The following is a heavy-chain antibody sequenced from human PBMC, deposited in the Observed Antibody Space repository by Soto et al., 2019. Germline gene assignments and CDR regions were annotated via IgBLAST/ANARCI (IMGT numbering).Heavy chain of an antibody. Sequence: QVQLVQSGAEVRQPASSVKASCKTSGATFSSYAITWVRQAPGQGFEWMGGIVPTVDTSTYAQKFQGRVTITADKFTNTVYMELSSLRSDDTAVYYCVRVVAIPGYPDNWGQGTLVTVSS. J-gene: IGHJ4*02. CDR3: VRVVAIPGYPDN. D-gene: IGHD5-12*01. CDR1: GATFSSYA. CDR2: IVPTVDTS. V-gene: IGHV1-69*14.